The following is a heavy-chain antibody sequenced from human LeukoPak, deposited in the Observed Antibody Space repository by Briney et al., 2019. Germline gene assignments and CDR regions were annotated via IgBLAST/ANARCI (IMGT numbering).Heavy chain of an antibody. Sequence: GGSLRLSCAASGFTFSNYVMYWVRQAPGKGLEWVAGIWYDGSNKYYADSVKGRFTISRDNSNNTLYLQMNSLRAEDTAVFYCVREGYYYDSSGYSYYFDYWGQGTLVTVSS. D-gene: IGHD3-22*01. J-gene: IGHJ4*02. CDR2: IWYDGSNK. V-gene: IGHV3-33*01. CDR3: VREGYYYDSSGYSYYFDY. CDR1: GFTFSNYV.